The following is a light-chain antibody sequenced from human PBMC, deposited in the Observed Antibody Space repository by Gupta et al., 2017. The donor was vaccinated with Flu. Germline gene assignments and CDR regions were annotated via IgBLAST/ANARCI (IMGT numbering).Light chain of an antibody. J-gene: IGKJ2*01. Sequence: VTPGEPASISCRSSQSLLHSNAYNYLDWYLQKPGQSPQLLIYLGSNRASGVPDRFSGSGSGTDFTLKISRVEAEDVGVYYCMQALQTPYTFGQGTKLQIK. CDR2: LGS. CDR1: QSLLHSNAYNY. V-gene: IGKV2-28*01. CDR3: MQALQTPYT.